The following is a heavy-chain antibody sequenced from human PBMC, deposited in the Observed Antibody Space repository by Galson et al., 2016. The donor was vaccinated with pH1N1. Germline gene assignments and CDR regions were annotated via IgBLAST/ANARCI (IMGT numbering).Heavy chain of an antibody. CDR1: GYTFKRHD. CDR2: MNPKSGNT. J-gene: IGHJ5*02. Sequence: SVKVSCKASGYTFKRHDIHWVRQASGQGLEWMGWMNPKSGNTGFAQKFQGRVTMTRNTSTTTAYMELNGLRFEDTAIYYCPRGLAQPGRGPSGFWFDPWGQGTLVTVSS. V-gene: IGHV1-8*01. D-gene: IGHD5-12*01. CDR3: PRGLAQPGRGPSGFWFDP.